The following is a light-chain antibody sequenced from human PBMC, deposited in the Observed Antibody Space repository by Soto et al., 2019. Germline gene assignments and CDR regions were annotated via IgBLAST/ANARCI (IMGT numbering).Light chain of an antibody. J-gene: IGKJ4*01. CDR2: PTS. CDR3: HQYGDWPLT. CDR1: QSVGNN. V-gene: IGKV3-15*01. Sequence: EIVVTQSPATLSVSPGVRATLSCRASQSVGNNFAWYQQKPGQAPRLLIFPTSTRATGVTARFSGSGSGTECTLAISSLPTEDVAVYYCHQYGDWPLTFGGGAKVEIE.